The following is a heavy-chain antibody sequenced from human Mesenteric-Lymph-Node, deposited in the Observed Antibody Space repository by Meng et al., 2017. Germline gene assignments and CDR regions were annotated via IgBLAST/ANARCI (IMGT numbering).Heavy chain of an antibody. J-gene: IGHJ6*02. Sequence: GGSLRLSCAASGFTFSSYWMHWVRQAPGKGLVWVSRINSDGSSTSYADSVKGRFTISRDNAKNSLYLQMNSLRAEDTAVYYCARVGVGGSYQDYYYYYGMDVWGQGTTVTVSS. CDR1: GFTFSSYW. CDR2: INSDGSST. D-gene: IGHD1-26*01. CDR3: ARVGVGGSYQDYYYYYGMDV. V-gene: IGHV3-74*01.